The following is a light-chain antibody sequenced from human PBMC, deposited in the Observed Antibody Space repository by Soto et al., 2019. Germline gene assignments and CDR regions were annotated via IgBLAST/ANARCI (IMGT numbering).Light chain of an antibody. CDR2: GAS. V-gene: IGKV3-15*01. CDR1: DSVNSH. J-gene: IGKJ5*01. Sequence: MMMTQSPATLSVSPGERVTLSCRTSDSVNSHVACYQQKHGQAPRLLLYGASTTATGIPVRCSGSGFGTDFTLTISSLQYEAFAFYYCQQYKNWPFFGQGTRLDIK. CDR3: QQYKNWPF.